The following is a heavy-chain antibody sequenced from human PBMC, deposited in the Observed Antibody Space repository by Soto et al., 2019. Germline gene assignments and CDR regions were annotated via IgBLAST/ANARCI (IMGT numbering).Heavy chain of an antibody. V-gene: IGHV1-3*01. CDR3: ARVYCSGGGCYGIDY. J-gene: IGHJ4*02. D-gene: IGHD2-15*01. CDR2: INAGNGNT. Sequence: AASVKVSCKASGYTFTSYAMHWVCQAPGQRLEWMGWINAGNGNTKYSQKFQGRVTMTRDTSTSTVYMELSSLRSEDTAVYYCARVYCSGGGCYGIDYWGQGTLVTVSS. CDR1: GYTFTSYA.